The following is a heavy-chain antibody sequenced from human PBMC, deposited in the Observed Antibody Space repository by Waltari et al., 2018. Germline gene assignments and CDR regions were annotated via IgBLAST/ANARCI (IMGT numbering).Heavy chain of an antibody. CDR2: INHSGRT. CDR1: GGSFSGYY. D-gene: IGHD3-3*01. V-gene: IGHV4-34*01. J-gene: IGHJ6*03. CDR3: ARANTIFGVIRTWYYMDV. Sequence: QVQLQQWGAGLLKPSETLSLTCAASGGSFSGYYWSWTRQPPGKGLEWIGEINHSGRTNYNPSLKSRVTISIDTSKIQFSLKLRSVTVADTAVYYCARANTIFGVIRTWYYMDVWGKGTPVTVSS.